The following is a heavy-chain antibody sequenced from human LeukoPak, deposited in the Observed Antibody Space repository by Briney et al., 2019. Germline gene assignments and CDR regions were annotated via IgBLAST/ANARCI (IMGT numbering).Heavy chain of an antibody. V-gene: IGHV3-11*05. CDR2: ISSSSSYT. CDR1: GFTFSDYY. CDR3: ARDSGYSGYSDY. D-gene: IGHD5-12*01. J-gene: IGHJ4*02. Sequence: GGSLRLSCAASGFTFSDYYMSLIRQAPGKGLEWVSYISSSSSYTDYADSVKGRFTISRDNAKNSLNLQMNSLRAEDTAVYYCARDSGYSGYSDYWGQGTLVTVSS.